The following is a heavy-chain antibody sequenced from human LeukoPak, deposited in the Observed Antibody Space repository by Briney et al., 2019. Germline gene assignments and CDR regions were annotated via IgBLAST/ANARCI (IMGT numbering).Heavy chain of an antibody. CDR2: IYYSGST. D-gene: IGHD6-6*01. J-gene: IGHJ4*02. CDR1: GGSISSSSYY. Sequence: SETLSLTCTVSGGSISSSSYYWGWIRQPPGKGLEWIGSIYYSGSTYYNPSLKSRVTISVDTSKNQFSLKLSSVTAADTAVYYCATHFLSSSPRVGYWGQGTLVTVSS. V-gene: IGHV4-39*01. CDR3: ATHFLSSSPRVGY.